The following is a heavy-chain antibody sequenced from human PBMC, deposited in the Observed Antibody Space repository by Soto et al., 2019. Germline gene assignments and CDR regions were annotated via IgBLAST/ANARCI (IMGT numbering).Heavy chain of an antibody. CDR3: ARTRLARGVIIQPSD. CDR2: ISYDGSNK. CDR1: GFTFSSYA. D-gene: IGHD3-10*01. V-gene: IGHV3-30-3*01. Sequence: QVQLVESGGGVVQPGRSLRLSCAASGFTFSSYAMHWVRQAPGKGLERVAVISYDGSNKYYADSAKGRFTISRDNSKNTLYLQMNSLRAEDTAVYYCARTRLARGVIIQPSDWGQGTLVTVSS. J-gene: IGHJ4*02.